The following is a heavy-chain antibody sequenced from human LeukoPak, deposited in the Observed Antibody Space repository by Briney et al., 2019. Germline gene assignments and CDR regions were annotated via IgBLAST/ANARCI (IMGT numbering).Heavy chain of an antibody. CDR3: ARGYYDFWSGYSYFQH. J-gene: IGHJ1*01. CDR2: INHSGST. D-gene: IGHD3-3*01. CDR1: VGPSVVTT. V-gene: IGHV4-34*01. Sequence: SETLPSPALSMVGPSVVTTGAGSASPQGRGWSGLGEINHSGSTNYNPSLKSRVTISVDTSKNQFSLKLSSVTAADTAVYYCARGYYDFWSGYSYFQHWGQGTLVTASS.